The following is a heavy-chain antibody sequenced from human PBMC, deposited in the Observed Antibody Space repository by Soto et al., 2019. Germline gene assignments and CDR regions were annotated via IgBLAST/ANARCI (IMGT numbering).Heavy chain of an antibody. D-gene: IGHD4-17*01. CDR3: ARWDYGDYARFDY. CDR2: MNPNSGNT. Sequence: QVQLVQSGAEVKKSGASVKVSCKASGYTFTSHDINWMRQATGQGLEWMGWMNPNSGNTGYAQKFQGRVTMTRNTSISTAYMELSSLRSEDTAVYYCARWDYGDYARFDYWGQGTLVTVSS. V-gene: IGHV1-8*01. J-gene: IGHJ4*02. CDR1: GYTFTSHD.